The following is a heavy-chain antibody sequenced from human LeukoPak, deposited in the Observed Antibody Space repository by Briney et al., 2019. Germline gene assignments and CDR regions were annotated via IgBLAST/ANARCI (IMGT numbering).Heavy chain of an antibody. CDR2: ISWNSGSI. J-gene: IGHJ4*02. V-gene: IGHV3-9*01. Sequence: PGGSLRLSCAASGFTFDDYAMHWVRQAPGKGLGWVSGISWNSGSIGYADSVNGRITISRDNAKNALYLQMNSLRAEDTALYYCAKYGDSTMVRGLSPLDYWGQGTLVTVSS. CDR1: GFTFDDYA. CDR3: AKYGDSTMVRGLSPLDY. D-gene: IGHD3-10*01.